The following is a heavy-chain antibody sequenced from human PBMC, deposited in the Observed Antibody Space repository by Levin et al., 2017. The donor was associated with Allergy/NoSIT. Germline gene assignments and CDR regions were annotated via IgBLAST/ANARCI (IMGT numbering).Heavy chain of an antibody. CDR2: IIPVFGVA. Sequence: SVKVSCKASGDSFRSHALSWVRQAPGQGLEWMGGIIPVFGVANYAKKFQGRVTIRADESTRTAHMELSSLRSEATAVYYCAGANCSRTNCYPGKVYYYGLDVWGQGTTVTVSS. CDR1: GDSFRSHA. CDR3: AGANCSRTNCYPGKVYYYGLDV. V-gene: IGHV1-69*13. J-gene: IGHJ6*02. D-gene: IGHD2-2*01.